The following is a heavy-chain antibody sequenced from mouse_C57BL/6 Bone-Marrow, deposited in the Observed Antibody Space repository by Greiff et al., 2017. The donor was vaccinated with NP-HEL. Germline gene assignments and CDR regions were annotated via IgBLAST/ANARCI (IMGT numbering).Heavy chain of an antibody. CDR1: GYTFTDYE. V-gene: IGHV1-15*01. J-gene: IGHJ4*01. D-gene: IGHD1-1*01. CDR2: IDPETGGT. Sequence: QVQLKQSGAELVRPGASVTLSCKASGYTFTDYEMHWVKQTPVHGLEWIGAIDPETGGTAYNQKFKGKAILTADKSSSTAYMELRSLTSEDSAVYYGTYYGSSYEGAMDYWGQGTSVTVSS. CDR3: TYYGSSYEGAMDY.